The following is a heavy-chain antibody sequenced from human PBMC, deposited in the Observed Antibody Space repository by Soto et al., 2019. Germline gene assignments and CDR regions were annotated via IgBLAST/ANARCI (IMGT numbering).Heavy chain of an antibody. J-gene: IGHJ4*02. D-gene: IGHD6-19*01. Sequence: SETLSLTCTVSGGSVSSGSYYWNWVRQPPGKGLQWIGYTHHSGSTNDNPSLQSRGTISVDTSKNQFSLSLSSVTAADTAVYYCARETITVAPRSYFDYWGQGNMVTVSS. CDR2: THHSGST. CDR1: GGSVSSGSYY. V-gene: IGHV4-61*01. CDR3: ARETITVAPRSYFDY.